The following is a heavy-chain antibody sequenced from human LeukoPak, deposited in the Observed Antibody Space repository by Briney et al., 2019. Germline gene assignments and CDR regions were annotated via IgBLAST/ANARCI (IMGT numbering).Heavy chain of an antibody. CDR2: ISYSGSP. Sequence: SETLSLTCTVSGGSISTYYGSWIRQPPGKGLEWIGYISYSGSPTYNPSLKSRVTISVDTSKNQFSLKVTSVTAADTAVYYCARQRAVDGTYNYYGMDVWGQGTTVTVSS. D-gene: IGHD6-19*01. CDR1: GGSISTYY. J-gene: IGHJ6*02. CDR3: ARQRAVDGTYNYYGMDV. V-gene: IGHV4-59*08.